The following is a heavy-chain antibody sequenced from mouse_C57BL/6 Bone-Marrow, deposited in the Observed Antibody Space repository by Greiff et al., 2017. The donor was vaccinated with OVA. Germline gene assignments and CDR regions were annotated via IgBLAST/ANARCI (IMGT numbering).Heavy chain of an antibody. V-gene: IGHV6-3*01. CDR1: GFTFSNYW. CDR3: TGRAQATMDY. CDR2: IRLKSDNYAT. D-gene: IGHD3-2*02. Sequence: EVQGVESGGGLVQPGGSMKLSCVASGFTFSNYWMNWVRQSPEKGLEWVAQIRLKSDNYATHYAESVKGRFTISRDDSKSSVYLQMNNLRAEDTGIYYCTGRAQATMDYWGQGTTLTVSS. J-gene: IGHJ2*01.